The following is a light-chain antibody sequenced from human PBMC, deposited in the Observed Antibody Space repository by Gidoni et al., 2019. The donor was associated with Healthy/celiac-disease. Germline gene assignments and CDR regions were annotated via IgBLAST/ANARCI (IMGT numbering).Light chain of an antibody. J-gene: IGKJ3*01. CDR1: QSISSY. Sequence: DIQMTHSPSSLSASVGDRVTITCRASQSISSYLNWYQQKPGKAPKLLIYAASSLQSGVPSRFSGSGSGTDFTLTISSLQPEDFANYYCQQSYSTGFTFGPGTKVDIK. V-gene: IGKV1-39*01. CDR3: QQSYSTGFT. CDR2: AAS.